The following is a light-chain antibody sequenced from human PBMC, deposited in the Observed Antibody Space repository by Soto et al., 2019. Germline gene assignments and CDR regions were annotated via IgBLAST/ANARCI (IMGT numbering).Light chain of an antibody. V-gene: IGLV2-8*01. Sequence: QSVLTQPPSASGSPGQSVTISCTGTSSDVGGYNYVSWYQQHPGKAPKLMIYEVSKRPSGVPDRFSGSKSVNTASLTVSGLQGEEDADYDCSSYASSSHYVFGAGTQLTVL. CDR3: SSYASSSHYV. J-gene: IGLJ1*01. CDR1: SSDVGGYNY. CDR2: EVS.